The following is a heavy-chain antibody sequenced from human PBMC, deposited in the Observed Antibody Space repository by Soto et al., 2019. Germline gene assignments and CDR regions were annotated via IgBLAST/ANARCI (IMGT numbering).Heavy chain of an antibody. J-gene: IGHJ3*02. CDR1: GFTFGDYA. Sequence: EVQLVESGGGLVQPGRSLRLSCTASGFTFGDYAMSWFRQAPGKGLEWVGFIRSKAYGGTTEYAASVKGRFTISRDDSKSIAYLQMNSLKTEDTAVYYCMCLAWLGDFDIWGQGTMVTVSS. D-gene: IGHD6-19*01. V-gene: IGHV3-49*03. CDR2: IRSKAYGGTT. CDR3: MCLAWLGDFDI.